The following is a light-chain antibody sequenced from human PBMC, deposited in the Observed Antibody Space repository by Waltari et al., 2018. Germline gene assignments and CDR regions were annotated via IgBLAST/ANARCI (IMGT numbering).Light chain of an antibody. V-gene: IGKV3-15*01. CDR1: QSFSSN. CDR3: QQYNNWPQT. CDR2: GAS. Sequence: EIVMTQSPATLSVSPGERAPLSCRARQSFSSNLAWYQQKPGQAPRPLIYGASTRATGIPARFSGSGSGTEFTLTISSLQSEDFAVYYCQQYNNWPQTFGQGTKVEIK. J-gene: IGKJ1*01.